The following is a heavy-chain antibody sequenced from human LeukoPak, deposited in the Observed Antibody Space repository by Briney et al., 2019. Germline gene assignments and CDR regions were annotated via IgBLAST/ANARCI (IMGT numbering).Heavy chain of an antibody. CDR2: IRSKANSYAT. D-gene: IGHD5-18*01. CDR1: GFTFSGSA. CDR3: TRHVDTAMVTDY. Sequence: AGSLKLSCAASGFTFSGSALHWVRQASGKGLEWVGRIRSKANSYATAYAASVKGRFTISRDDSKNTAYLQMNSLKTEDTAVYYCTRHVDTAMVTDYWGQGTLVTVSS. J-gene: IGHJ4*02. V-gene: IGHV3-73*01.